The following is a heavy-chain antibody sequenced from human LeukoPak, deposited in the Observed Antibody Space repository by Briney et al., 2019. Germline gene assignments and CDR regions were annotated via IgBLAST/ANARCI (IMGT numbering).Heavy chain of an antibody. CDR1: GFTVSSNY. CDR2: IYSGGST. CDR3: ARDLSSLGWLPLWY. Sequence: PGGSLRLSCAASGFTVSSNYMSWVRQAPGKGLEWVSVIYSGGSTYYADSVKGRFTISRDNSKNTLYLQMNSLRAEDTAVYYCARDLSSLGWLPLWYWGQGTLVTVSS. J-gene: IGHJ4*02. V-gene: IGHV3-53*01. D-gene: IGHD3-16*02.